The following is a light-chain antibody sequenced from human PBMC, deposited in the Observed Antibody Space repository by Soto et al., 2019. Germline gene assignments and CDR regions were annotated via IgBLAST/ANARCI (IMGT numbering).Light chain of an antibody. CDR1: SSNIGTKT. Sequence: QSVLTQPPSASGTPGQRVTISCSGSSSNIGTKTVNWYQQLPGTAPKILIYSNNQRPSGVPDRFSGSKSGTSASLAISGLQSEDEADYYCAAWDDSRNGWVFGGGTKLTVL. V-gene: IGLV1-44*01. J-gene: IGLJ3*02. CDR2: SNN. CDR3: AAWDDSRNGWV.